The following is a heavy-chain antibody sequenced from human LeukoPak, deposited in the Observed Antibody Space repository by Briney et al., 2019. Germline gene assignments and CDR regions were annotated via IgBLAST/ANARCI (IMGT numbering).Heavy chain of an antibody. CDR1: GFTFSGYL. J-gene: IGHJ4*02. CDR2: IKEEGSEK. V-gene: IGHV3-7*01. D-gene: IGHD2-15*01. CDR3: ARDSSAAPYTY. Sequence: PGGSLRPSCAASGFTFSGYLMSWVRQAPGKGLEWVANIKEEGSEKYYVDSVKGRFIISRDNAKNSLYLQMNSLRAEDTAVYYCARDSSAAPYTYWGQGTLVTVFS.